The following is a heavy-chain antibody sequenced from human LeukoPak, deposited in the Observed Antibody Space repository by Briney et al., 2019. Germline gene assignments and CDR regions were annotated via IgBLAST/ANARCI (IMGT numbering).Heavy chain of an antibody. CDR1: GGTFSSYA. Sequence: ASVKVSCTASGGTFSSYAISWVRQAPGQGLEWMGGIIPIFGTANYAQKFQGRVTITADESTSTAYMELSSLRSEDTAVYYCATYTAMVLFDYWGQGTLVTVSS. CDR2: IIPIFGTA. D-gene: IGHD5-18*01. J-gene: IGHJ4*02. V-gene: IGHV1-69*01. CDR3: ATYTAMVLFDY.